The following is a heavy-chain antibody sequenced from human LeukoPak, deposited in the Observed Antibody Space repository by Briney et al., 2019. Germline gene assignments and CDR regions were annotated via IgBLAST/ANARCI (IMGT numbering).Heavy chain of an antibody. D-gene: IGHD1-26*01. J-gene: IGHJ4*02. CDR2: INPGGSET. CDR3: ARLMGDRTIYDY. Sequence: PGGSLRLSCAASGFAFRTYGMSWVRQAPGKGLEWVASINPGGSETYYVESLKGRFTISTDNAMNSFFLQMNSLRADDTAVCYCARLMGDRTIYDYWGQGALVTVSS. V-gene: IGHV3-7*01. CDR1: GFAFRTYG.